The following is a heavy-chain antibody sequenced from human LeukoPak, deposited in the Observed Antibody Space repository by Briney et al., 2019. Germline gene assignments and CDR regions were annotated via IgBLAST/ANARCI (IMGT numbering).Heavy chain of an antibody. CDR1: GFTFDDYG. CDR3: ARARTGYSFGYAFDF. CDR2: INWNGAST. J-gene: IGHJ4*02. V-gene: IGHV3-20*04. Sequence: GGSLRLSCVASGFTFDDYGMGWVRQAPGEGLEWVSGINWNGASTGYADSVRGRFTISRDNAKNSLYLQMNSLRGEDTALYYCARARTGYSFGYAFDFWGQGTLVTVSS. D-gene: IGHD5-18*01.